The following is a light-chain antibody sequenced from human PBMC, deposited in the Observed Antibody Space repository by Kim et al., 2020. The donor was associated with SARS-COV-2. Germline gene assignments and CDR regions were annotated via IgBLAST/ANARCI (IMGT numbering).Light chain of an antibody. CDR3: QAWDGTTAV. CDR1: KLGNKY. V-gene: IGLV3-1*01. J-gene: IGLJ1*01. CDR2: QDR. Sequence: SYELTQPPSVSVSPGQTASISCSGAKLGNKYAFWFQQKPGQSPILVIYQDRNRPSGIPERFSGSNSGNTATLTISGTQAMDGADYYCQAWDGTTAVFGTGTEVTVL.